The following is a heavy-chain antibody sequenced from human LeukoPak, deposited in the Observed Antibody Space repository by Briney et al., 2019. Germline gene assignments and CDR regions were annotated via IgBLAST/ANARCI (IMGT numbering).Heavy chain of an antibody. Sequence: GGSLRLSCAASGFPFNSFWMHWVRQAPGKGLVWVSDMNEYSTTIRYADSVKGRFTTSRDNAKSILYLQMNNLRAEDTAMYFCARGGVNPVDHWGQGTLVTVSS. D-gene: IGHD1-14*01. CDR1: GFPFNSFW. CDR3: ARGGVNPVDH. J-gene: IGHJ4*02. V-gene: IGHV3-74*01. CDR2: MNEYSTTI.